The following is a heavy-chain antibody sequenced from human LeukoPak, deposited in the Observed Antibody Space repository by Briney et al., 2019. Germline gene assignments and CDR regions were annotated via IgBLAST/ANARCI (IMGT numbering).Heavy chain of an antibody. D-gene: IGHD3-3*01. V-gene: IGHV4-39*07. CDR3: ARESENTIFGVVNRWFDP. J-gene: IGHJ5*02. CDR1: GGSLSSSDYY. CDR2: IYWSGST. Sequence: PSETLSLTCTVSGGSLSSSDYYWGWIRQPPGKGLEWLGIIYWSGSTYYHPSLKSRVTISIDTSTNQFSLQLRSVTAADTAVYYCARESENTIFGVVNRWFDPWGQGTLVTVSS.